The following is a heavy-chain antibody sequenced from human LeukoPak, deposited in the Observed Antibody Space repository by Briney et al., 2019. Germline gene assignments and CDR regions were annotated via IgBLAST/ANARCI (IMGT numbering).Heavy chain of an antibody. CDR1: GFTFSSHA. CDR2: ISSNGGST. D-gene: IGHD2-21*01. V-gene: IGHV3-64*01. J-gene: IGHJ6*03. CDR3: ARSYCGGDCYSYYYYYMDV. Sequence: GGSLRLSCAASGFTFSSHAMHWVRQAPGKGLEYVSAISSNGGSTYYANSVKGRFTISRDNSKNTLYLQMGSLRAEDMAVYYCARSYCGGDCYSYYYYYMDVWGKGTTVTVSS.